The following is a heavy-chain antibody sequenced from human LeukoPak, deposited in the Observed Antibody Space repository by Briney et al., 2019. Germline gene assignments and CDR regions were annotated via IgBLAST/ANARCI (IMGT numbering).Heavy chain of an antibody. V-gene: IGHV3-9*01. Sequence: PGGSLRLSCEASGFTFSRTWMHWVRQAPGKGLEWVSGINWNSASTGYADSVKGRFTISRDNVMNSLYLQMNSLRPEDTALYYCVKDRRNPYRPEGPFDPWGQGTLVTVSS. CDR2: INWNSAST. CDR3: VKDRRNPYRPEGPFDP. CDR1: GFTFSRTW. J-gene: IGHJ5*02. D-gene: IGHD1-14*01.